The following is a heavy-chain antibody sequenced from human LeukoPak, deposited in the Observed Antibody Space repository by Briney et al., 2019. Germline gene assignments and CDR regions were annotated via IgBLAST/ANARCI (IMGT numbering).Heavy chain of an antibody. CDR3: TTDHYIWDGRHGPGIAAAGYFDY. V-gene: IGHV3-15*01. Sequence: GGSLRLSCAASGFTFSNAWMSWVRQAPGKGLEWVGRIKSKTDGGTTDYAAPVKGRFTISRDDSKNTLYLQMNSLKTEDTAVYYCTTDHYIWDGRHGPGIAAAGYFDYWGQGTLVTVSS. J-gene: IGHJ4*02. CDR2: IKSKTDGGTT. D-gene: IGHD6-13*01. CDR1: GFTFSNAW.